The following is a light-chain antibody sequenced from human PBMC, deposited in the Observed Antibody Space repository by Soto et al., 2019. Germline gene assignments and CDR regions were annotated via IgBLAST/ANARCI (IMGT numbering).Light chain of an antibody. CDR1: QSVGGD. CDR3: HPYSNWPWT. Sequence: EIVMTQSPATLSVSPGERATLSCRASQSVGGDLAWYQQKPGQPPRILTYGASARATGIPARFSGSGSGTEFTLHIRSLQSEDFAVYYCHPYSNWPWTFGQGTKVQI. CDR2: GAS. V-gene: IGKV3-15*01. J-gene: IGKJ1*01.